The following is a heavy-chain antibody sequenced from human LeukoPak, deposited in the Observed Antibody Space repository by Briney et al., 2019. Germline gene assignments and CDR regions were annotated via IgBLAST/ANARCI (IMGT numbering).Heavy chain of an antibody. CDR1: GFTVSSDY. Sequence: GSLRLFCAASGFTVSSDYMSWVRQAPGKGLEWVSIIYSGGSTYYADSVKGRFTISRDNSKNTLYLQMNSLRAEDTAVYYCARDGRVSPNSYGPPVFDFWGEG. J-gene: IGHJ4*02. CDR2: IYSGGST. CDR3: ARDGRVSPNSYGPPVFDF. D-gene: IGHD5-18*01. V-gene: IGHV3-66*01.